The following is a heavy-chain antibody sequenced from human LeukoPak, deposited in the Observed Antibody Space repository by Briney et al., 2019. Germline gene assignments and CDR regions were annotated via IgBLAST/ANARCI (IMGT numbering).Heavy chain of an antibody. D-gene: IGHD5-24*01. J-gene: IGHJ4*02. CDR2: INSDGSST. Sequence: GGSLRLSCAASGFTFSNYWLHWVRQARGKGLVWVSRINSDGSSTTYADSVKGRFTISRDNAKNTLYLQMNSLRADDTAVYYCARDRATTMFDYWAQGTLVTVSS. CDR1: GFTFSNYW. CDR3: ARDRATTMFDY. V-gene: IGHV3-74*01.